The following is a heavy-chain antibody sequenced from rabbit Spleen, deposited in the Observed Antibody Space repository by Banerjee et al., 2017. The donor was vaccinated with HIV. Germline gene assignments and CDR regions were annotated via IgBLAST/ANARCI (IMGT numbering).Heavy chain of an antibody. CDR2: INAATAKP. Sequence: QEQLVESGGGLVQPERSLTLTCKASGFSFSDRDVMCWVRQAPGKGLEWIACINAATAKPVYATWAKGRFTISRTSSTTVTLRMTSLTAADTATYFCARDLVGVIGWNFYLWGQGTLVTVS. J-gene: IGHJ4*01. V-gene: IGHV1S45*01. D-gene: IGHD1-1*01. CDR3: ARDLVGVIGWNFYL. CDR1: GFSFSDRDV.